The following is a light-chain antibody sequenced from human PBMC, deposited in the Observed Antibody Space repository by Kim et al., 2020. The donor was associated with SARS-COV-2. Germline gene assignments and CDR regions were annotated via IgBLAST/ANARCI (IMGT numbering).Light chain of an antibody. V-gene: IGKV3-11*01. J-gene: IGKJ3*01. CDR2: DAS. CDR1: QSVSSY. CDR3: QQRSNWPPLFT. Sequence: PGERATRSGRASQSVSSYLAWYQQKPGQAPRLRIYDASNRATGIQARFSGSGSGTDFTLTISSLEPEDFAVYYCQQRSNWPPLFTFGPGTKVDIK.